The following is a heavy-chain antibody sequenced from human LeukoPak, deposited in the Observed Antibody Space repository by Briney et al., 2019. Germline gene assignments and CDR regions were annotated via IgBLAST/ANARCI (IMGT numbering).Heavy chain of an antibody. CDR1: GFTVSSEY. J-gene: IGHJ4*02. Sequence: PGGSLRLSCAASGFTVSSEYMSWVRQAPGKGLEWVSGISGSGGTTYYADSMKGRFTISRDNSKSTLYLQMSSLRAEDTAVYYCAKTDGSGSFYNPSHFWGQGTLVTVSS. V-gene: IGHV3-23*01. CDR2: ISGSGGTT. D-gene: IGHD3-10*01. CDR3: AKTDGSGSFYNPSHF.